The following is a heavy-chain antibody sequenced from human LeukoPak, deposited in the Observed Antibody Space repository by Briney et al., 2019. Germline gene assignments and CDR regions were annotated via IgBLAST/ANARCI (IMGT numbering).Heavy chain of an antibody. D-gene: IGHD1-26*01. CDR1: GFTFSSYG. V-gene: IGHV3-30*18. J-gene: IGHJ4*02. CDR3: AKDLKWELSGGDY. CDR2: ISYDGSNK. Sequence: GRSLRLSCAASGFTFSSYGMHWVRQAPGKGLEWVAVISYDGSNKYYADSVKGRFTISRDNSKNTLYLQMNSLRAEDTAVYYCAKDLKWELSGGDYWGQGTLVTVSS.